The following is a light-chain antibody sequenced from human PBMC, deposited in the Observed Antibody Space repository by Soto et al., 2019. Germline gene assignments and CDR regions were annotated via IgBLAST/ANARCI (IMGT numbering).Light chain of an antibody. J-gene: IGLJ1*01. CDR2: NVS. Sequence: QSALTQPASGSGSPGQSITISRTGTSSDVGGYNYVSWYQQYPGKAPKLMIYNVSNRPSGVSDRFSGSKSGNSASLTISGLQAEDEADYYCSSYTATSTYVFGTGTKVTVL. V-gene: IGLV2-14*01. CDR3: SSYTATSTYV. CDR1: SSDVGGYNY.